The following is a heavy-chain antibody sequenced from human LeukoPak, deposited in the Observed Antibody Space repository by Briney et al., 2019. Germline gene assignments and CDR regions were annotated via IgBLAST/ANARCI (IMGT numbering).Heavy chain of an antibody. J-gene: IGHJ4*02. V-gene: IGHV3-11*01. CDR2: ISSSGSTI. D-gene: IGHD3-22*01. CDR3: AKDYYYDSSGPFDY. Sequence: KPGGSLRLSCAASGFTFSDYYMSWIRQAPGKGLEWVSYISSSGSTIYYADSVKGRFTIPRDNAKNSLYLQMNSLRAEDTAVYYCAKDYYYDSSGPFDYWGQGTLVTVSS. CDR1: GFTFSDYY.